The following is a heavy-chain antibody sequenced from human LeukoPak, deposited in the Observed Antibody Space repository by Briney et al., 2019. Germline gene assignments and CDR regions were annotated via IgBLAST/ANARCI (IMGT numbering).Heavy chain of an antibody. CDR3: ARSVTYSYGYFDQ. J-gene: IGHJ4*02. D-gene: IGHD5-18*01. CDR1: GXSISNYY. CDR2: ISYGGSP. V-gene: IGHV4-59*01. Sequence: KSSETLSLTCTVSGXSISNYYGSWIRQPPGKGLEWIGYISYGGSPSYNPSLKSRITISVDTSKNQFSLKVTSVTAADTALYYCARSVTYSYGYFDQWGQGTLVTVSS.